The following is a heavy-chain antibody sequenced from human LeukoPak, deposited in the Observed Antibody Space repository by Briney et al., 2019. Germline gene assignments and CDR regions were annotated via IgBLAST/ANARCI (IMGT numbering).Heavy chain of an antibody. D-gene: IGHD6-19*01. V-gene: IGHV4-4*07. CDR2: IYTSGST. J-gene: IGHJ4*02. CDR1: GASISSYY. CDR3: ARVELLGSSGWPFDY. Sequence: PSETLSLTCTVSGASISSYYWSWIRQPAGKGLEWIGRIYTSGSTNYNPSLKSRVTMSVDTSKNQFSLKFSSVAAADTAVYYCARVELLGSSGWPFDYWGQGTLVTVSS.